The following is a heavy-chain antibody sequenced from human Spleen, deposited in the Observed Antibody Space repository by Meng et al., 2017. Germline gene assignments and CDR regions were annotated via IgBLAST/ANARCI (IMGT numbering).Heavy chain of an antibody. CDR1: GLSFTDAW. D-gene: IGHD3-16*02. CDR3: TTDLPFTEGGVITT. J-gene: IGHJ5*02. CDR2: IKRNSDGGTI. Sequence: GGSLRLSCVASGLSFTDAWMSWVRQAPGKGLEWVGRIKRNSDGGTIDYAAPVKGRFTISRDDSKNTLYLQMDSLITEDTAVYYCTTDLPFTEGGVITTWGQGTLVTVSS. V-gene: IGHV3-15*01.